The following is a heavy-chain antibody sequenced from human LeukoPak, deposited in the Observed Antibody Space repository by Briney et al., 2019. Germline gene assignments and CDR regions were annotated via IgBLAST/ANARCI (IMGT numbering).Heavy chain of an antibody. J-gene: IGHJ4*02. CDR1: GGSISSYY. CDR2: IYYSGST. V-gene: IGHV4-59*12. Sequence: PSETLSLTCTVSGGSISSYYWSWIRQPPGKGLEWIGNIYYSGSTYYNPSLKSRVTISVDTSKNQFSLKLSSVTAADTAVYYCARGSYPGWYNGEFDYWGQGTLVTVSS. D-gene: IGHD6-19*01. CDR3: ARGSYPGWYNGEFDY.